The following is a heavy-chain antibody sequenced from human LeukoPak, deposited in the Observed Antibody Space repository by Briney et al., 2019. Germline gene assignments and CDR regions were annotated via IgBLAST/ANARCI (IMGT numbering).Heavy chain of an antibody. CDR2: IGGSGDFT. CDR3: ARIGAGSSRDY. Sequence: GGSLRLSCAASGFTFSSYAMSWVRQAPGKGLEWVSAIGGSGDFTYYAEYVKGRFTISRDNAKNSLYLQMNSLRAEDTAVYYCARIGAGSSRDYWGQGTLVTVSS. V-gene: IGHV3-23*01. D-gene: IGHD6-13*01. J-gene: IGHJ4*02. CDR1: GFTFSSYA.